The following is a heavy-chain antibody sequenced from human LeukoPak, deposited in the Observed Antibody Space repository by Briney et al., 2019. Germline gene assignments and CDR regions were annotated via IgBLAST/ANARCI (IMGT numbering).Heavy chain of an antibody. V-gene: IGHV3-33*01. CDR2: IWYDGSNK. J-gene: IGHJ3*02. CDR1: GFTFSSYG. Sequence: PGGSLRLSCAASGFTFSSYGMHWVRQAPGKGLEWVAVIWYDGSNKYYADSVKGRFTISGDNSKNTLYLQMNSLRAEDTAVYYCAREGLTHDAFDIWGQGTMVTVSS. D-gene: IGHD4/OR15-4a*01. CDR3: AREGLTHDAFDI.